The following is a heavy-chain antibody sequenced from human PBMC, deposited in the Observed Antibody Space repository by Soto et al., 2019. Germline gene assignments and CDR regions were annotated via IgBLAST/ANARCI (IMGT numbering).Heavy chain of an antibody. J-gene: IGHJ4*02. Sequence: GGSLRLSCTTSGYNFDDYALTWVRQAPGRGLEWVTFIRSKPAGGTAEYAASVKGRFTFSRDASRSIAYLQMNSLTTEDTGIYFRSRIGPGAATRWFFDSWGPGTQVTVSS. V-gene: IGHV3-49*04. CDR1: GYNFDDYA. CDR3: SRIGPGAATRWFFDS. D-gene: IGHD1-26*01. CDR2: IRSKPAGGTA.